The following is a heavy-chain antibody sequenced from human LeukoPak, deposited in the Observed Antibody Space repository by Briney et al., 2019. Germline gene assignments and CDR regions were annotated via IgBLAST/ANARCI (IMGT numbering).Heavy chain of an antibody. CDR2: INPSGGST. D-gene: IGHD6-19*01. CDR1: GYTFTSYY. Sequence: ASVKVSCKASGYTFTSYYMHWVRQAPGQGLEWMGIINPSGGSTSYAQKFQGRVTMTRDTSTSTVYMELSSLRSEDTAVYYCARDGGPGESRRRGGGWSPPGAQEPLVTVPS. V-gene: IGHV1-46*01. J-gene: IGHJ5*02. CDR3: ARDGGPGESRRRGGGWSPP.